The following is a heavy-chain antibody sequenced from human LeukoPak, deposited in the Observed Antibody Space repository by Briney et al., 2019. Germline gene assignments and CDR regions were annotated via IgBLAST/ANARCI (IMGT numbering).Heavy chain of an antibody. CDR3: ARGRGLYYYGSGSRVFDY. V-gene: IGHV4-39*07. Sequence: PSETLSLTCTVSGGSISSSSYYWSWIRQPPGKGLEWIGEINHSGSTNYNPSLKSRVTISVDTSKNQFSLKLSSVTAADTAVYYCARGRGLYYYGSGSRVFDYWGQGTLVTVSS. D-gene: IGHD3-10*01. CDR2: INHSGST. J-gene: IGHJ4*02. CDR1: GGSISSSSYY.